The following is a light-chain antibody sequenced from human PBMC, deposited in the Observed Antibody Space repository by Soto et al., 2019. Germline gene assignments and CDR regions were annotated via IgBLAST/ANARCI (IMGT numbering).Light chain of an antibody. J-gene: IGLJ1*01. CDR2: GNS. CDR3: QSYDSSLSVNYV. Sequence: QSVLTQPPSVSGAPGQRVTISCTGSSSNIGAGYDVHWYQQLPGTAPKLLIYGNSNRPSGVPDRFSGSKSGTSASLAITGLQAEDEADYYSQSYDSSLSVNYVFGTGTKLTVL. V-gene: IGLV1-40*01. CDR1: SSNIGAGYD.